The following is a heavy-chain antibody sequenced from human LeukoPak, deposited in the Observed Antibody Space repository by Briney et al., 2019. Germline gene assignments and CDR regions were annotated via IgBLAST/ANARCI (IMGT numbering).Heavy chain of an antibody. CDR3: ARDGEYSSPLVDYYYYMDV. J-gene: IGHJ6*03. V-gene: IGHV1-69*13. CDR1: GGTFSSYA. D-gene: IGHD6-6*01. Sequence: ASVKVSCKASGGTFSSYAISWVRQAPGQGLEWMGGIIPIFGTANYAQKFQGRVTITADESTSTAYMELSSLRSEDTAVYYCARDGEYSSPLVDYYYYMDVWGKGTTVTVSS. CDR2: IIPIFGTA.